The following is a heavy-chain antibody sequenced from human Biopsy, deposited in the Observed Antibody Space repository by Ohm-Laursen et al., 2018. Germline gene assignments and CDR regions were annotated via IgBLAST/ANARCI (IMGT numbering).Heavy chain of an antibody. D-gene: IGHD1-1*01. J-gene: IGHJ4*02. CDR3: AADINVWNVNY. V-gene: IGHV1-24*01. CDR1: GYTLTELS. CDR2: FAPENGKT. Sequence: GASVKVSCKVSGYTLTELSMHWVRQAPGKGLEWMGGFAPENGKTVYAQNFQARVSVTEDTSTDTAHMELRSLRSEDTAVYYCAADINVWNVNYWGQGTQVTVSS.